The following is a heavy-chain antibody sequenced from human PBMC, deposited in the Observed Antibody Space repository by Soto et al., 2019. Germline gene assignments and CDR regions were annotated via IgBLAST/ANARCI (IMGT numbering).Heavy chain of an antibody. J-gene: IGHJ6*02. CDR3: ETDLSGYAYYGMDV. CDR1: GYTLTELS. V-gene: IGHV1-24*01. CDR2: FDPEDGET. D-gene: IGHD3-22*01. Sequence: ASVKVSCKVSGYTLTELSMHWVRQAPGKGLEWMGGFDPEDGETIYAQKFQGRVTMTEDTSTDTAYMELSSLRSEDTAVYYCETDLSGYAYYGMDVWGQGTTVTVSS.